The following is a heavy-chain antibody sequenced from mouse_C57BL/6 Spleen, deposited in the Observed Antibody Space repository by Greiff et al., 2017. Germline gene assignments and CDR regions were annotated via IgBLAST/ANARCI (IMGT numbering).Heavy chain of an antibody. CDR1: GFSLTSYG. CDR3: ASSATGAMDY. Sequence: QVQLQQSGPGLVAPSQTLSITCTVSGFSLTSYGVDWVRQSPGQGLEWMGVIWGVGSTNYNSALKSRLSISQDNSKSQVFIKIYSLQTDDTAVYYCASSATGAMDYWGQGTSVTVSS. CDR2: IWGVGST. J-gene: IGHJ4*01. D-gene: IGHD1-1*01. V-gene: IGHV2-6*01.